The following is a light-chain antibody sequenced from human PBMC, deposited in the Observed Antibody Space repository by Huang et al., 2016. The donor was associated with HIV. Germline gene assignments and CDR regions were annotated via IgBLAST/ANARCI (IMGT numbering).Light chain of an antibody. CDR3: LQHNSYPRT. V-gene: IGKV1-17*03. CDR2: ANA. Sequence: TLSGRGSQGVGKYVAWFQKKPGKGPTRRTYANASLQSGVPARFRGSGSGTEVTRTISSLQPEDFATYYCLQHNSYPRTCGQGTKVEIK. CDR1: QGVGKY. J-gene: IGKJ1*01.